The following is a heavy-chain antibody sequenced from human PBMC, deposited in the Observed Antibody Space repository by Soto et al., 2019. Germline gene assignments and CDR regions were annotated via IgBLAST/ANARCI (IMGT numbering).Heavy chain of an antibody. V-gene: IGHV4-31*03. J-gene: IGHJ4*02. Sequence: QVQLQESGPGLVKPSQTLSLTCTVSGGSISSGGYYWSWIRQHPGKGLEWIGYIYYSGSTYYNPSLTSRVTISVDTSKTDFSLKLSSVTAADTAVYYCARGKVPPVVTQMFVYFDYWGQGTLVTVSS. CDR3: ARGKVPPVVTQMFVYFDY. CDR2: IYYSGST. D-gene: IGHD2-21*02. CDR1: GGSISSGGYY.